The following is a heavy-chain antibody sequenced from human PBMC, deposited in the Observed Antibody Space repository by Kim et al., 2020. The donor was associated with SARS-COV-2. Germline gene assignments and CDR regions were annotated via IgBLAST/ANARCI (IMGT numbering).Heavy chain of an antibody. Sequence: DSVKGRFTVSRDNDKNTLFQQIDSLRVEDTAVYYCAREVNGGGRAGSFDYWGQGTLVTVSS. CDR3: AREVNGGGRAGSFDY. D-gene: IGHD3-10*01. V-gene: IGHV3-30*01. J-gene: IGHJ4*02.